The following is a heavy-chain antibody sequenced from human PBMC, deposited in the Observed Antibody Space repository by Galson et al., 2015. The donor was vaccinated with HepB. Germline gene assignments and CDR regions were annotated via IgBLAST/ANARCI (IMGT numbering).Heavy chain of an antibody. Sequence: SLRLSCAASGFTFSSYGMHWVRQAPGKGLEWVAVISYDGSNKYYADSVKGRFTISRDNSKNTLYLQMNSLRAEDTAVYYCAKDGGGLSHDYWGQGTLVTVSS. CDR3: AKDGGGLSHDY. D-gene: IGHD3-16*01. CDR2: ISYDGSNK. V-gene: IGHV3-30*18. CDR1: GFTFSSYG. J-gene: IGHJ4*02.